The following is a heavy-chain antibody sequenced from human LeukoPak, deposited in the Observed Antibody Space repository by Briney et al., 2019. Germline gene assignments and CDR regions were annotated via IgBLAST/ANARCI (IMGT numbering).Heavy chain of an antibody. D-gene: IGHD3-3*01. Sequence: SETLSLTCTVSGGSISSTTYYWGWIRQPPGKGLEWIGNIYYRGSTYYNPSLKSRVTISVDTSKNQFSLKLSSVTAADTAVYYCARVLATPANYDFWSGYYTGIAFDIWGQGTMVTVSS. CDR2: IYYRGST. J-gene: IGHJ3*02. V-gene: IGHV4-39*07. CDR1: GGSISSTTYY. CDR3: ARVLATPANYDFWSGYYTGIAFDI.